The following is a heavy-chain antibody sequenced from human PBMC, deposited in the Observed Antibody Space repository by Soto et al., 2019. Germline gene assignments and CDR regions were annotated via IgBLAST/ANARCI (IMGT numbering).Heavy chain of an antibody. V-gene: IGHV3-7*03. D-gene: IGHD6-19*01. Sequence: VQLVESGGGLVQPGGSLRLSCAASGFNFNNYCMNWVRQAPGKGLEWVASIRQDGSDKYYVDSVKGRFTIFRDNARNSLYLQMNSLRAEDTAVYHCASDYSIGCYGAFDPWGQGTLVTVSS. J-gene: IGHJ5*02. CDR2: IRQDGSDK. CDR1: GFNFNNYC. CDR3: ASDYSIGCYGAFDP.